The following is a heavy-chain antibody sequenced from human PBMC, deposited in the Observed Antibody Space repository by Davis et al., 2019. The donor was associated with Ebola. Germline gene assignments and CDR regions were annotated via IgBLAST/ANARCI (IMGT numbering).Heavy chain of an antibody. V-gene: IGHV4-39*01. CDR2: IYYSGST. J-gene: IGHJ4*02. D-gene: IGHD3-22*01. Sequence: MPSETLSLTCTVSGGSISSSSYFWGWIRQPPGKGLEWIGNIYYSGSTYYNPSLKSRVTISVDTSKNQFSLKLSSVTAAETAVYYCARSPPHHYYDSSGYYSIPANFDYWGQGTLVTVSS. CDR1: GGSISSSSYF. CDR3: ARSPPHHYYDSSGYYSIPANFDY.